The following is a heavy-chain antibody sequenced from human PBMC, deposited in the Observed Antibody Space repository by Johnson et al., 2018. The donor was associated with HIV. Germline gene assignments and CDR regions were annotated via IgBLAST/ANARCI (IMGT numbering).Heavy chain of an antibody. CDR2: ISYDGSHE. J-gene: IGHJ3*02. Sequence: QVQLVESGGGVVQPGRSLRLSCAASGFTFSSYGMHWVRQAPGKGLEWVAVISYDGSHEYYADSVKGRFTIFRDNSKNTVSLQINSLTAEDTAVYYCARAGSSSSGPRAFDIWGQGTMVTVSS. D-gene: IGHD6-6*01. CDR3: ARAGSSSSGPRAFDI. V-gene: IGHV3-30*03. CDR1: GFTFSSYG.